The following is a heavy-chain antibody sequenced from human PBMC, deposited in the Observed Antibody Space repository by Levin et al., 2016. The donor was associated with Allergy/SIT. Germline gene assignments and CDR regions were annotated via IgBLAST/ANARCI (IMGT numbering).Heavy chain of an antibody. CDR3: ARHYSSGWNYYYYGMDV. Sequence: GESLKISCKGSGYSFTSYWIGWVRQMPGKGLEWMGIIYPGDSDTRYSPSFQGQVTISADKSISTAYLQWSSLKASDTAMYYCARHYSSGWNYYYYGMDVWGQGTTVTVSS. J-gene: IGHJ6*02. CDR2: IYPGDSDT. V-gene: IGHV5-51*01. D-gene: IGHD6-19*01. CDR1: GYSFTSYW.